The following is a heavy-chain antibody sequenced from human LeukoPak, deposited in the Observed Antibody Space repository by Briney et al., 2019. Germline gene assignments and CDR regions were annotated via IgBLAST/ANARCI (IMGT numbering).Heavy chain of an antibody. V-gene: IGHV1-2*02. CDR2: INPHSGGT. CDR3: ARDMDSGPDFFDY. CDR1: GYTFTDYY. D-gene: IGHD1-26*01. Sequence: ASVKVSCKTSGYTFTDYYMHWVRQAPGQGLEWMGWINPHSGGTDHAQKFQGRVTMTRDTSISTAYMELSRLRSDDTAVYYCARDMDSGPDFFDYWGLGTLVTVSS. J-gene: IGHJ4*02.